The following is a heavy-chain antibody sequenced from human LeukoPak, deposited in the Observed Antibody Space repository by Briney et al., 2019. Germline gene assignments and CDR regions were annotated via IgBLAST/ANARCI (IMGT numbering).Heavy chain of an antibody. D-gene: IGHD1-26*01. CDR2: IWYDGSNK. CDR3: ARDPIVGAIAFFDY. Sequence: YLRLSCAASGFTFSSYGMHWVRQAPGKGLEWVAVIWYDGSNKYYADSVKGRFTISRDNSKNTLYLQMSSLRAEDTAVYYCARDPIVGAIAFFDYWGQGTLVTVSS. CDR1: GFTFSSYG. V-gene: IGHV3-33*01. J-gene: IGHJ4*02.